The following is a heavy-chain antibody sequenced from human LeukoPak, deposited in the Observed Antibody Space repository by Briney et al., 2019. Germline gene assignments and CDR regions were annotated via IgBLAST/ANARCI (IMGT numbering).Heavy chain of an antibody. CDR1: RGSLSSYY. Sequence: SETLSLTCTISRGSLSSYYWSWIRQSPGKGPEWIGYIYYSGGNNYNPSLESRVNISVDRSTNQFSLKVRSVTAADTAVYYCARRRFSYGDNDAFDIWGQGTMVTVSS. CDR3: ARRRFSYGDNDAFDI. V-gene: IGHV4-59*08. D-gene: IGHD5-18*01. CDR2: IYYSGGN. J-gene: IGHJ3*02.